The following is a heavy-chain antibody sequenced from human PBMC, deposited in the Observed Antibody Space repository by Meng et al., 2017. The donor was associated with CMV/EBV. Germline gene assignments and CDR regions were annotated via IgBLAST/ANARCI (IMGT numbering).Heavy chain of an antibody. J-gene: IGHJ5*02. CDR2: IYTSGST. CDR3: AREAFKVLFFPFDP. V-gene: IGHV4-61*02. Sequence: QLQLQESGPGLVKPSQTLSLTCTVSGGSIRSGSYYWSWIRQPAGKGLEWIGRIYTSGSTNYNPSLKSRVTISVDTSKNQFSLKLSSVTAADTAVYYCAREAFKVLFFPFDPWGQGTLVTVSS. CDR1: GGSIRSGSYY. D-gene: IGHD1-1*01.